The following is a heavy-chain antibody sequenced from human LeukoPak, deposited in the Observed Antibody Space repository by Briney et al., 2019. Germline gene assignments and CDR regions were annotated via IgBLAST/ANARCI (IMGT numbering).Heavy chain of an antibody. Sequence: SETLSLTCTVSGGSISSSSYYWRWIRQPAGKGLEWIGRIYTSGSTNYNPSLKSRVTISVDTSKNQFSLKLSSVTAADTAVYYCARDHYYYDSSGYYYYYYTDVWGKGTTVTVSS. CDR1: GGSISSSSYY. CDR2: IYTSGST. V-gene: IGHV4-61*02. CDR3: ARDHYYYDSSGYYYYYYTDV. J-gene: IGHJ6*03. D-gene: IGHD3-22*01.